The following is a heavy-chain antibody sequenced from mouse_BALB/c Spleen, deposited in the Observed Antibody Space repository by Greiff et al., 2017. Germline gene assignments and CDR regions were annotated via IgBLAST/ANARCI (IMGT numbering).Heavy chain of an antibody. CDR1: GFNFKDTY. CDR2: IDPANGNT. J-gene: IGHJ2*01. V-gene: IGHV14-3*02. D-gene: IGHD2-14*01. CDR3: AREGYDVPIYFDY. Sequence: VQLQQSGAELVKPGASVKLSCTASGFNFKDTYMHWVKQRPEQGLEWIGRIDPANGNTKYDPKFQGKATITADTSSNTAYLQLSILTSEDTAVYYCAREGYDVPIYFDYWGQGTTLTVSS.